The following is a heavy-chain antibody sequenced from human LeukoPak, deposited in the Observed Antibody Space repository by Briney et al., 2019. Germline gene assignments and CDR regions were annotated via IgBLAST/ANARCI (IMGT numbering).Heavy chain of an antibody. D-gene: IGHD1-7*01. Sequence: SETLSLTCTVSGGSISSYYWSWIRQPPGKGLEWIGYIYYSGSTNYNPSLKSRVTISVDTSKNQFSLKLSSVTAADTAVYYCARDLGFTGTTLGYYYYYGMDVWGQGTTVTVSS. CDR1: GGSISSYY. CDR3: ARDLGFTGTTLGYYYYYGMDV. J-gene: IGHJ6*02. CDR2: IYYSGST. V-gene: IGHV4-59*01.